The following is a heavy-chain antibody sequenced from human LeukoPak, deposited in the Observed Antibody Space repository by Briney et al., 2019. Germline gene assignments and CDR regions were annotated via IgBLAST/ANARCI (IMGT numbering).Heavy chain of an antibody. CDR3: ARVRGYSYGTANYYYYYGMDV. D-gene: IGHD5-18*01. V-gene: IGHV4-59*12. CDR2: IYDSGTT. Sequence: SETLSLTCTVSGASISSYYWSWIRQPPGKGLEWIGCIYDSGTTYYNPSLKSRVTISMDTSKNQFSLKLSSVTAADTAVYYCARVRGYSYGTANYYYYYGMDVWGQGTTVTVSS. CDR1: GASISSYY. J-gene: IGHJ6*02.